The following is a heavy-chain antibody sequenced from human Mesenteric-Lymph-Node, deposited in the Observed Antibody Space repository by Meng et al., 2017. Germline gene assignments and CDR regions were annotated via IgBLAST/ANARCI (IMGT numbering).Heavy chain of an antibody. V-gene: IGHV4-39*07. CDR3: ARESVGAVRGNDY. CDR2: INHSGST. CDR1: GGSISSSSYY. Sequence: SETLSLTCTVSGGSISSSSYYWGWIRQPPGKGLEWIGEINHSGSTNYNPALKSRVTISVDTSKNQFSLKLSSVTAADTAVYYCARESVGAVRGNDYWGQGTLVTVSS. D-gene: IGHD1-26*01. J-gene: IGHJ4*02.